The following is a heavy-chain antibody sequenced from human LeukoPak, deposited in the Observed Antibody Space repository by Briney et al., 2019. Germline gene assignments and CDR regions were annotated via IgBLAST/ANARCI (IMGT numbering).Heavy chain of an antibody. D-gene: IGHD3-9*01. Sequence: QAGGSLRLSCAASGFTFSSYSMNWVRQAPGKGLEWVSYISSSSSTIYYADSVKGRFTISRDNAKNSLYLQMNSLRAEDTAVYYCAKEALRYFDWLPAYNWFDPWGQGTLVTVSS. J-gene: IGHJ5*02. CDR1: GFTFSSYS. CDR3: AKEALRYFDWLPAYNWFDP. V-gene: IGHV3-48*01. CDR2: ISSSSSTI.